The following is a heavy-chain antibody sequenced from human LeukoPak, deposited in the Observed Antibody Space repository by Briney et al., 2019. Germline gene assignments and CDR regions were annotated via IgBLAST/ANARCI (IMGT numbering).Heavy chain of an antibody. CDR1: GFTFSSYA. CDR3: SITAGCTLLPYDY. J-gene: IGHJ4*02. D-gene: IGHD3-22*01. Sequence: PGGSVRLSCAASGFTFSSYAMSWVREAPGKGLEVVSAISGSGGSTYYADSVKGRFTISRDNSKNTLYLQTNSLRAEDRGVYCGSITAGCTLLPYDYWCQGTLVTVSS. CDR2: ISGSGGST. V-gene: IGHV3-23*01.